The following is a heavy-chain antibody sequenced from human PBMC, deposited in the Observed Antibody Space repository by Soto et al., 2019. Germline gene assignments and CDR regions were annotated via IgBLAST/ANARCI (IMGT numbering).Heavy chain of an antibody. Sequence: VQLLESGGGLVQPGGSLRLSCEASGFTFSNYAMSWVRQAPGERPEWVSTLGGGDDIFYADSVKGRFTISRDDSRNTLYLRMDNLRVEDTAIYFCAKDSVSYNGIYDALDIWGQGTVVTVSS. CDR2: LGGGDDI. CDR3: AKDSVSYNGIYDALDI. V-gene: IGHV3-23*01. J-gene: IGHJ3*02. D-gene: IGHD3-3*02. CDR1: GFTFSNYA.